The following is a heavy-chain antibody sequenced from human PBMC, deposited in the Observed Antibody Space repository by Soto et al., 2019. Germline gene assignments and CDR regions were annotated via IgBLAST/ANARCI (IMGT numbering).Heavy chain of an antibody. J-gene: IGHJ4*02. CDR3: ARDRNWNYSLLFDY. V-gene: IGHV3-30-3*01. D-gene: IGHD1-7*01. CDR1: GFTFSSYA. Sequence: QVQLVESGGGVVQPGRSLRLSCAASGFTFSSYAMHWVRQAPGKGLEWVAVISYDGSNKYYADSVKGRFTISRDNSKNTLYLQMNSLRAEDTAVYYCARDRNWNYSLLFDYWGQGTLVTVSS. CDR2: ISYDGSNK.